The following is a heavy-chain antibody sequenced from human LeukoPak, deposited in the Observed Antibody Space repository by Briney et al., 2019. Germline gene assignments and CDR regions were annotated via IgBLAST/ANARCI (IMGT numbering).Heavy chain of an antibody. V-gene: IGHV3-74*01. Sequence: GGSLRLSCAASGFTFSSYWMHWVRQAPGKGLVWVSRINSDGSSTSYADSVKGRFTISRDNAKKTLYLQMNSLRAEDTAVYYCARDRGYYSAFDIWGQGTMVTVSS. CDR3: ARDRGYYSAFDI. CDR2: INSDGSST. J-gene: IGHJ3*02. D-gene: IGHD2-15*01. CDR1: GFTFSSYW.